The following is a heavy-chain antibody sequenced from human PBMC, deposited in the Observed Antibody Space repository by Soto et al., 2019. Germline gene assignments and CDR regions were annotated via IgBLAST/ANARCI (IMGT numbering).Heavy chain of an antibody. V-gene: IGHV1-46*01. CDR3: AREENCSDGICYSEYFQR. D-gene: IGHD2-15*01. CDR1: GYISTAYS. CDR2: VNPSGGST. J-gene: IGHJ1*01. Sequence: AASVKVSCKASGYISTAYSMHWVRQAPGQGLEWMGVVNPSGGSTNYAQKFQGRITMTRDTSTSTVYMDLSSLTSEDTAVYYCAREENCSDGICYSEYFQRWG.